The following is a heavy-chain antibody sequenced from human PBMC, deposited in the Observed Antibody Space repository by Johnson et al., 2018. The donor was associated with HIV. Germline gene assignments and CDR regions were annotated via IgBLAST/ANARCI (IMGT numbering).Heavy chain of an antibody. CDR3: EREVDGFDI. CDR1: GFSFSSYA. Sequence: VQLVESGGGVVQPGGSLRLSCAASGFSFSSYAMHWVRQAPGKGLEWVSLIYRGGSTYYADSVKGRFTISRDNAKNTLYLHMNSLRAEDTAVYYCEREVDGFDIWGQGTMVTVSS. CDR2: IYRGGST. J-gene: IGHJ3*02. V-gene: IGHV3-66*01.